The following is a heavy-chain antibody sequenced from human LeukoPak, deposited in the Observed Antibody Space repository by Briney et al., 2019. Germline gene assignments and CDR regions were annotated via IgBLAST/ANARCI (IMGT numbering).Heavy chain of an antibody. Sequence: SETLSLTCVVSGFSIRSGYQWAWIRQPPGKGLEWIGSIYHTGSAHYNPSLKSRVTISVDTSKNQFSLKLSSVTAADTAVYYCARAGSGRGRGGPNWFDPWGQGTLVTVSS. CDR3: ARAGSGRGRGGPNWFDP. V-gene: IGHV4-38-2*01. J-gene: IGHJ5*02. CDR1: GFSIRSGYQ. CDR2: IYHTGSA. D-gene: IGHD3-10*01.